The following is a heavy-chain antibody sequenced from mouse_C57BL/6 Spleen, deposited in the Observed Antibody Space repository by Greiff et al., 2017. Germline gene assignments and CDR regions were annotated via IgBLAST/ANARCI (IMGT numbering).Heavy chain of an antibody. V-gene: IGHV3-6*01. Sequence: EVKLMESGPGLVKPSQSLSLTCSVTGYSITSGYYWNWIRQFPGNKLEWMGYISYDGSNNYNPSLKNRISITRDTSKNQFFLKLNSVTTEDTATYYCARERDDGYSPFAYWGQGTLVTVSA. CDR3: ARERDDGYSPFAY. CDR1: GYSITSGYY. J-gene: IGHJ3*01. D-gene: IGHD2-3*01. CDR2: ISYDGSN.